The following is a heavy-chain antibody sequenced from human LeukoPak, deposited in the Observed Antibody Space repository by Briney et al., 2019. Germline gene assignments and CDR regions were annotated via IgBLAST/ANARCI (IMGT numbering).Heavy chain of an antibody. CDR1: GFTFSSYS. CDR2: ISSSSSYI. CDR3: ASSRAGGSSRGRNDY. D-gene: IGHD6-13*01. V-gene: IGHV3-21*01. J-gene: IGHJ4*02. Sequence: GGSLRLSCAASGFTFSSYSMNWVRQAPGKGLEWVSSISSSSSYIYYADSVKGRFTISRDNAKNSLYLQMNSLRAEDTAVYYCASSRAGGSSRGRNDYWGQGTLVTVSS.